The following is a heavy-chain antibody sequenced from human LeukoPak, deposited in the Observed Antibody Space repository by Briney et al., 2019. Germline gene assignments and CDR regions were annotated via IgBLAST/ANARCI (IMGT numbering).Heavy chain of an antibody. V-gene: IGHV4-39*07. D-gene: IGHD1-26*01. Sequence: ASETLSLTCTVSGRPFSSYNWGGIRQPPGKGLEWIGCIYYTGTTFYTASLKSRVTISVDTSKNQLSLKLTSVTAADTAVYYCARSGGSFYSYYYMDVWGKGTTVTASS. CDR1: GRPFSSYN. CDR2: IYYTGTT. CDR3: ARSGGSFYSYYYMDV. J-gene: IGHJ6*03.